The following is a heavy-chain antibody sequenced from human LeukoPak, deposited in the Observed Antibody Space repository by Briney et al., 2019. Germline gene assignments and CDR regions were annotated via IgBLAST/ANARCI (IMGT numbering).Heavy chain of an antibody. CDR2: ISYDGSNK. CDR1: GFTFSSYG. J-gene: IGHJ4*02. Sequence: GGSLRLSCAASGFTFSSYGMHWVRQAPGKGLEWVAVISYDGSNKYYADSVKGRFTISRDNSKNTLYLQMNSLRAEDTAVYYCAIDSRGYCSGGSCYVGYWGQGTLVTVSS. CDR3: AIDSRGYCSGGSCYVGY. D-gene: IGHD2-15*01. V-gene: IGHV3-30*03.